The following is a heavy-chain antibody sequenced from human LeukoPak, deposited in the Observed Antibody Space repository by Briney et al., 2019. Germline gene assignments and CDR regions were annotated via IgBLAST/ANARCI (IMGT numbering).Heavy chain of an antibody. CDR1: GYTFTSYY. J-gene: IGHJ5*02. CDR3: ARDVAITEGWFDP. Sequence: ASVKVSCKSSGYTFTSYYIYWVRQAPGQGLEWMGWINPNSGGTNYAQKFQGRVTMTRDTSISTAYMELSRLRSDDTAVYYCARDVAITEGWFDPWGQGTLVTVSS. D-gene: IGHD5-24*01. V-gene: IGHV1-2*02. CDR2: INPNSGGT.